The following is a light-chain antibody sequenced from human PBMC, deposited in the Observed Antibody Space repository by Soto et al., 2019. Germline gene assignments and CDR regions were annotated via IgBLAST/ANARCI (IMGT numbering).Light chain of an antibody. V-gene: IGLV2-14*03. Sequence: QSALTQPASVSGSPGQLITISCTGTSRDIGAYDYVSWYQQHPGQAPRLIIYDVTERPSGISDRFSGSRSGNTASLTISGLRPEDEADYYCSSYTSSSTQVLGGGTKLTVL. CDR1: SRDIGAYDY. CDR2: DVT. J-gene: IGLJ3*02. CDR3: SSYTSSSTQV.